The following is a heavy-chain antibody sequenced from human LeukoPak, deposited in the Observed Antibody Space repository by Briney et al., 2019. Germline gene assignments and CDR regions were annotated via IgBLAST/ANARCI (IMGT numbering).Heavy chain of an antibody. J-gene: IGHJ4*02. CDR3: AREGNCAGTTCHFDF. V-gene: IGHV3-21*01. CDR2: RSSSSDYI. CDR1: GFTFSSYR. Sequence: GGSLRLSCAASGFTFSSYRVTWVRQAPGTGLEWVSSRSSSSDYIYYADSVKGRFTISRDNAKNSLYLQMNSLTVADTAVYYCAREGNCAGTTCHFDFWGQGTLVTVSS. D-gene: IGHD2-2*01.